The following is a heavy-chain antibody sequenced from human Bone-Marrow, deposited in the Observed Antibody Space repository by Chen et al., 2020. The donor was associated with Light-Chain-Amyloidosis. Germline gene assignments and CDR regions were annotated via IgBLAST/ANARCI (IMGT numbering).Heavy chain of an antibody. CDR2: ISRSGGSR. CDR3: AKDISYDDILPGYPADAFDI. D-gene: IGHD3-9*01. CDR1: GFAFSSYA. V-gene: IGHV3-23*04. Sequence: EVQLVESGGGLLQRGGSLRLSCAASGFAFSSYAMSWVRQAPGKGLEWVAVISRSGGSRYYGDSVKGRLTISRDNSKNALFLQMNSLRAEDTAVYYCAKDISYDDILPGYPADAFDIWGQGTMVTVSS. J-gene: IGHJ3*02.